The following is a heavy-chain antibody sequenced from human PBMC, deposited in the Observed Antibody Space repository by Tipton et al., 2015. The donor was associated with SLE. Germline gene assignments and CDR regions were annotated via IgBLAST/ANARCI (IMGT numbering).Heavy chain of an antibody. Sequence: SLRLSCAASGFTFSRYGMHWVRQAPGKGLEWVAVIWYDGGNKYYADSVKGRFTISRDNSKNTLYLQMNSLRAEDTAVYYCARDYDILTGSYYYYYYGMDVWGQGTTVTVSS. D-gene: IGHD3-9*01. J-gene: IGHJ6*02. CDR1: GFTFSRYG. CDR2: IWYDGGNK. CDR3: ARDYDILTGSYYYYYYGMDV. V-gene: IGHV3-33*01.